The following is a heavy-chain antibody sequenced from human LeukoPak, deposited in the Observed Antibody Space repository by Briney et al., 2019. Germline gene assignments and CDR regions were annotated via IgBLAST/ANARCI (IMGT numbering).Heavy chain of an antibody. CDR3: ARDSGMVRGTVDY. J-gene: IGHJ4*02. CDR1: GCTFTSYY. CDR2: INPSGGST. V-gene: IGHV1-46*01. Sequence: GASVKVSCKSSGCTFTSYYMYWVRQAPGQGLEWMGIINPSGGSTSYAQKFQGRVTMTRDTSTSTVYMELSSLRSEDTAVYYCARDSGMVRGTVDYWGQGTLVTVSS. D-gene: IGHD3-10*01.